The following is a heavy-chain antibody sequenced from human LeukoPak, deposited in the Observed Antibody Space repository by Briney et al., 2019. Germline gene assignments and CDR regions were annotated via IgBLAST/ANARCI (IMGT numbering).Heavy chain of an antibody. Sequence: GGSLKLSCAASGFTFSSYEMNWVRQAPGKGLEWVSYISSSGSTIYYADSVKGRFTISRDNAKNSLYLQMNSLRAEDTAVYYCARAQGGYSYGQGIDYWGQGTLVTVSS. V-gene: IGHV3-48*03. CDR1: GFTFSSYE. CDR2: ISSSGSTI. D-gene: IGHD5-18*01. CDR3: ARAQGGYSYGQGIDY. J-gene: IGHJ4*02.